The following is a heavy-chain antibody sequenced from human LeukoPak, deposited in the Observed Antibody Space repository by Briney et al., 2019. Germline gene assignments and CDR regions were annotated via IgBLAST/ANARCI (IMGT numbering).Heavy chain of an antibody. D-gene: IGHD6-19*01. CDR3: ARRIAVAGTPFDY. CDR2: IYPGDSDT. J-gene: IGHJ4*02. CDR1: GYSFTSYW. V-gene: IGHV5-51*01. Sequence: GESLKISCKGSGYSFTSYWIGWVRQMPGKGLEWMGIIYPGDSDTRYSPSFQGQVTISADKSISTAYLQSSSLKASDTAMYYCARRIAVAGTPFDYWGQGTLVTVSS.